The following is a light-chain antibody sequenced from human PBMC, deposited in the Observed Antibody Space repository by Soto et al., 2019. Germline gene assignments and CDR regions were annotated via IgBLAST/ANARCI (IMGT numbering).Light chain of an antibody. CDR2: DVS. CDR3: SSYTISKTLV. Sequence: QSVLTQPASVSGSPGQSITISCTGTSSDVDGYNYFSWYPQYPVKAPKLMIYDVSNRPSGVSNRFSGSKSGNTASLTISRLQAEDEADYYCSSYTISKTLVFGSGTKVTVL. J-gene: IGLJ1*01. V-gene: IGLV2-14*01. CDR1: SSDVDGYNY.